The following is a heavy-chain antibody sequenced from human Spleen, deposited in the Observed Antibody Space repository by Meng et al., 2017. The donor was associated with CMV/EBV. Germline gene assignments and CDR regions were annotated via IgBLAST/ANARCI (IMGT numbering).Heavy chain of an antibody. CDR1: GFSFSSYG. CDR2: ISSRSSYI. V-gene: IGHV3-21*01. D-gene: IGHD1/OR15-1a*01. J-gene: IGHJ6*02. CDR3: ARGSYIGRLEHDSGRMDV. Sequence: GESLKISCAASGFSFSSYGVNWVRQAPGKGLEWVSSISSRSSYIYYADSVKGRFTISRDNSKNTLYLQMNSLRAEDTAVYYCARGSYIGRLEHDSGRMDVWGQGTTVTVSS.